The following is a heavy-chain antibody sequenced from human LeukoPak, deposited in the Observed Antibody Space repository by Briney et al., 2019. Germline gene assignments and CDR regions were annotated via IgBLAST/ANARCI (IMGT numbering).Heavy chain of an antibody. CDR2: IIPILGIA. CDR3: ASNHYCTNGVCYCNAFDY. D-gene: IGHD2-8*01. J-gene: IGHJ4*02. Sequence: SVKVSCKASGGTFTSYTISWARQAPGQGLEWMGRIIPILGIANYAQKFQGRVTITADKSTSTAYMELSSLRSEDTAVYYCASNHYCTNGVCYCNAFDYWGQGTLVTVSS. CDR1: GGTFTSYT. V-gene: IGHV1-69*02.